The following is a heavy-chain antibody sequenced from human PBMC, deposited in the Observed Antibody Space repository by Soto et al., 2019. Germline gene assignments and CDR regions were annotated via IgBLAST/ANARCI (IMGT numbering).Heavy chain of an antibody. Sequence: QVQLVPSGAEVKKPGASVKVSCKASGYTFTSYYMHWVRQAPGQGLEWMGIINPIGGSTSYAQKCQGRVTMTRDTSTSTVYMELSSLRSEDTAVYYCARERGAADTHYYYYYGMDVWGQGTTVTVSS. J-gene: IGHJ6*02. CDR1: GYTFTSYY. D-gene: IGHD6-13*01. CDR2: INPIGGST. V-gene: IGHV1-46*01. CDR3: ARERGAADTHYYYYYGMDV.